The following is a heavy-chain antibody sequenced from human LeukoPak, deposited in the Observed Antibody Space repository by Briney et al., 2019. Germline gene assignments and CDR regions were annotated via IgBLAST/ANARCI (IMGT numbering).Heavy chain of an antibody. V-gene: IGHV3-7*01. CDR1: GLIFTNYF. CDR3: ATDRGWRTSGYYLYYFEY. Sequence: GGSLRLSCAASGLIFTNYFMSWVRQAPGKGLEWVASIKHDGSEKYYVDSVRGRFTISRDNTMNSLYLQMSSLRAEDTAVYYCATDRGWRTSGYYLYYFEYWGQGTLVTYSS. D-gene: IGHD3-3*01. J-gene: IGHJ4*02. CDR2: IKHDGSEK.